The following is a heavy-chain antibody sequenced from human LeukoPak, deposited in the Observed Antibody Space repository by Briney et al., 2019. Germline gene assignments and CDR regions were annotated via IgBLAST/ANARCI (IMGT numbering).Heavy chain of an antibody. CDR2: INTDGSST. CDR1: GFTFSSYW. Sequence: GGSLRLSCAASGFTFSSYWMHWVRQAPGKGLVWVSRINTDGSSTSYADSVKGRFTISRDNAKNTLYLQMNSLRAEDTAVYYCARGAPGSTVVTLPDYWGQGTLVTVSS. D-gene: IGHD4-23*01. V-gene: IGHV3-74*01. CDR3: ARGAPGSTVVTLPDY. J-gene: IGHJ4*02.